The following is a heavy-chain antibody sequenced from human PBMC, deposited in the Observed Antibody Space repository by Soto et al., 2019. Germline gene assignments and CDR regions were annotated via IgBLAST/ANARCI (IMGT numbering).Heavy chain of an antibody. J-gene: IGHJ5*02. Sequence: PSETLSLTCTVSGGSISNDYWSWIRQPPGRGLEWIGHIFYSGSTNYNPALRSRVTMSVDTSKSQFSLKLSSVTAADTAVYYCAKDSGYNYGYFRWFDPWGQGTLVTVS. CDR3: AKDSGYNYGYFRWFDP. CDR2: IFYSGST. CDR1: GGSISNDY. V-gene: IGHV4-59*01. D-gene: IGHD5-18*01.